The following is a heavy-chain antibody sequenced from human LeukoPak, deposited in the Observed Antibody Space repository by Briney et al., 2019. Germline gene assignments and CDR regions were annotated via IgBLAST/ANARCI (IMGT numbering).Heavy chain of an antibody. D-gene: IGHD1-26*01. CDR3: AKDAEVGAPGGLDY. CDR1: GFTFSSYG. CDR2: IRYDGSNK. V-gene: IGHV3-30*02. J-gene: IGHJ4*02. Sequence: PGGSLRLSCAASGFTFSSYGMHWVRQAPGKGLEWVAFIRYDGSNKYYADSVKGRFTISRDNSKNTLYLQMNSLRAEDTAVYYCAKDAEVGAPGGLDYWGQGTLVTVSS.